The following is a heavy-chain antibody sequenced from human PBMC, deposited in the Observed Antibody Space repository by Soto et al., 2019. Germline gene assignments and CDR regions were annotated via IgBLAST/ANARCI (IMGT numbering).Heavy chain of an antibody. V-gene: IGHV4-59*01. CDR3: ARVFDF. J-gene: IGHJ4*02. CDR2: IYYTGST. Sequence: SETLSLTCTVSGGSISPYHWSWIRQPPGKGLEWIGYIYYTGSTNYNPSLKSRVTFSLDTSKNQVSLRLSSVSAADTAVYYCARVFDFWGQGTLVT. CDR1: GGSISPYH.